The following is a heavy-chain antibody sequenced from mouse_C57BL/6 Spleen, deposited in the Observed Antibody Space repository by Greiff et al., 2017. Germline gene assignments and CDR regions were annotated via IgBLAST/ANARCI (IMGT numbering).Heavy chain of an antibody. CDR3: ASETAQATGFAY. D-gene: IGHD3-2*02. CDR1: GYTFTSYT. V-gene: IGHV1-4*01. CDR2: INPSSGYT. Sequence: QVQLQQSGAELARPGASVKMSCKASGYTFTSYTMHWVKQRPGQGLEWIGYINPSSGYTKYNQKIKDKATLTADKSSSTAYMQLSSLTSEDSAVYYCASETAQATGFAYWGQGTLVTVSA. J-gene: IGHJ3*01.